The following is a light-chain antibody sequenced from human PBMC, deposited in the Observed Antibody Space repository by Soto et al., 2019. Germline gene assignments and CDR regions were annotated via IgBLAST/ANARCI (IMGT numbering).Light chain of an antibody. V-gene: IGKV3-11*01. Sequence: EIVLTQSPATLSLSPGERATLSCRASQSVSSYLAWYQQKPGQAPRLLIYDASNRATGIPARFSGSASGTDFTLTISSLEPEDYAVYCCHQRTFGPGLKVDIK. J-gene: IGKJ3*01. CDR2: DAS. CDR3: HQRT. CDR1: QSVSSY.